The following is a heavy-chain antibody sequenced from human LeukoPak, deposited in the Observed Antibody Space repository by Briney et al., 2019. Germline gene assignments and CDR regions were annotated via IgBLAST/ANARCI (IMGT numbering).Heavy chain of an antibody. CDR2: INSDGSSI. Sequence: PGGSLRLSCAASGFTFSSHWMHWVRQAPGKGLVWVSRINSDGSSISYADSVKGRFTISRDNAKNTLYLQMNSLRAEDTALYYCARDGHGVPLDYWGQGTLVTVSP. V-gene: IGHV3-74*01. CDR1: GFTFSSHW. D-gene: IGHD4-17*01. J-gene: IGHJ4*02. CDR3: ARDGHGVPLDY.